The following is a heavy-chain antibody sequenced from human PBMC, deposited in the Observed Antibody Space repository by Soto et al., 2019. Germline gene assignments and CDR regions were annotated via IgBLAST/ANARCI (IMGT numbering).Heavy chain of an antibody. V-gene: IGHV3-21*01. CDR3: ARHSSGYYYEIPLDL. Sequence: EVQLVESGGGLVKPGGSLRLSCAASGFTFSSYTMNWVRQAPGKGLEWVSSISSSSNYIYYADSLKGRFTISRDNAKNSLYLQMNSLRAEDTAVYYCARHSSGYYYEIPLDLWGQGTLVTVSS. D-gene: IGHD3-22*01. CDR1: GFTFSSYT. CDR2: ISSSSNYI. J-gene: IGHJ5*02.